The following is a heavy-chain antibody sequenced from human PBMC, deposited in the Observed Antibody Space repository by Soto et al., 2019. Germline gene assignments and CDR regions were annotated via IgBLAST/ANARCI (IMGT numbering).Heavy chain of an antibody. Sequence: LRLSCAASGFTFSDYYMSWIRQAPGKGLEWVSYISSSGSTIYYADSVKGRFTISRDNAKNSLYLQMNSLRAEDTAVYYCARAYGVTISTGWAYGMGVWRKGTTVTISS. CDR3: ARAYGVTISTGWAYGMGV. D-gene: IGHD3-16*01. CDR2: ISSSGSTI. V-gene: IGHV3-11*01. CDR1: GFTFSDYY. J-gene: IGHJ6*04.